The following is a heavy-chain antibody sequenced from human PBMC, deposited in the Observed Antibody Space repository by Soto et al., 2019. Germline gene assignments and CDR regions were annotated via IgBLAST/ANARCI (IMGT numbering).Heavy chain of an antibody. V-gene: IGHV4-59*01. J-gene: IGHJ4*02. D-gene: IGHD6-19*01. CDR3: AKLRGRGIVAGPDY. Sequence: SETLSLTCTVSGGSISSYYWSWIRQPPGKGLEWIGYIYYSGSTNYNPSLKSRVTISVDTSKNQFSLKLSSVTAADTAVYYCAKLRGRGIVAGPDYWGQGTLVTVSS. CDR1: GGSISSYY. CDR2: IYYSGST.